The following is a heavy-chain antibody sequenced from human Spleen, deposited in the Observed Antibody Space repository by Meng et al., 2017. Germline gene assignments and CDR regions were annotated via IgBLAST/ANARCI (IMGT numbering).Heavy chain of an antibody. CDR1: GFTFSSYE. D-gene: IGHD3/OR15-3a*01. V-gene: IGHV4-34*01. Sequence: ESLKISCAASGFTFSSYEMNWIRQPPGKGLEWIGEINHSGSTNYNPSLKSRVTISVDTSKNQFSLKLTSVTAADTAVYYCARRGQDAFDIWGQGTMVTVSS. CDR3: ARRGQDAFDI. J-gene: IGHJ3*02. CDR2: INHSGST.